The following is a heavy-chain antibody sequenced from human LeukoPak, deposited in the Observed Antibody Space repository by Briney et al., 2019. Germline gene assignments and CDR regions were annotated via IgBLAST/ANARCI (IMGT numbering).Heavy chain of an antibody. CDR3: ARDHSSSWYPGDFDY. V-gene: IGHV3-30-3*01. CDR1: GFTFSSYA. CDR2: ISYDGSNK. Sequence: GGSLRLYCAASGFTFSSYAKHWVRQASGKGLEWVAVISYDGSNKYYADSVKGRFTISRDNSKNTLYLQMNSLRAEDTAVYYCARDHSSSWYPGDFDYWGQGTLVTVSS. D-gene: IGHD6-13*01. J-gene: IGHJ4*02.